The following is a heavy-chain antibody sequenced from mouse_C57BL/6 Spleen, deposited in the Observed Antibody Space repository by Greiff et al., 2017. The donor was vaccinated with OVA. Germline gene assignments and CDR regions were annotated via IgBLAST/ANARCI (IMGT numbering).Heavy chain of an antibody. J-gene: IGHJ4*01. CDR2: INPNNGGT. CDR3: ARMRDSLEDYYAMDY. Sequence: EVQLQQSGPELVKPGASVKIPCKASGYTFTDYNMDWVKQSHGKSLEWIGDINPNNGGTIYNQKFKGKATLTVDKSSSTAYMELRSLTSEDTAVYYCARMRDSLEDYYAMDYWGQGTSVTVSS. CDR1: GYTFTDYN. D-gene: IGHD6-1*01. V-gene: IGHV1-18*01.